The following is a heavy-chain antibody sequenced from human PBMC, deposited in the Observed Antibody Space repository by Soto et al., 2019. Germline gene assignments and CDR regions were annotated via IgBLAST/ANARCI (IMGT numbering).Heavy chain of an antibody. CDR1: GFTFNNFA. D-gene: IGHD4-4*01. V-gene: IGHV3-23*01. CDR2: VSSGGDNT. CDR3: AKVQLPHINYGVGYLLDF. J-gene: IGHJ4*02. Sequence: EVQLLQSGGGLGQPGGSLTLSCAASGFTFNNFAMTWVRQAPGKGLEWVSSVSSGGDNTWYADSVKGRFTISRDNPKNTLYLHMNILSAADTAVYYCAKVQLPHINYGVGYLLDFWGQGTLVTVSS.